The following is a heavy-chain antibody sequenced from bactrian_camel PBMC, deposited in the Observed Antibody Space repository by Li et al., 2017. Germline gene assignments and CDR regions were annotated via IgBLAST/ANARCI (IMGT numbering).Heavy chain of an antibody. CDR3: ASSSAVCTDRMIYQVWMFNY. J-gene: IGHJ4*01. V-gene: IGHV3S1*01. CDR2: ISTGDEST. D-gene: IGHD3*01. Sequence: HVQLVESGGGSVQAGESLTLSCAAVGYTLSSNWMGWFRQAPGKEREKVAAISTGDESTYYADSVKGRFVISQDNANMVYLQMNSLKPEDTAMYYCASSSAVCTDRMIYQVWMFNYWGQGTQVTVS. CDR1: GYTLSSNW.